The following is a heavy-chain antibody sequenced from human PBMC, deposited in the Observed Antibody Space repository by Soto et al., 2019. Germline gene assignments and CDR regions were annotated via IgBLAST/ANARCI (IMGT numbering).Heavy chain of an antibody. D-gene: IGHD2-15*01. CDR2: IIPIFGTA. CDR3: ARTSLRAGYSLLPSDY. Sequence: QVQLVQSGAEVKKPGSSVKVSCKASGGTFSSYAISWVRQAPGQGLEWMGGIIPIFGTANYAQKFQGRVTITADESTSTAYMVLSSRRSEDTAVYYCARTSLRAGYSLLPSDYWGQGTLVTVSS. J-gene: IGHJ4*02. CDR1: GGTFSSYA. V-gene: IGHV1-69*01.